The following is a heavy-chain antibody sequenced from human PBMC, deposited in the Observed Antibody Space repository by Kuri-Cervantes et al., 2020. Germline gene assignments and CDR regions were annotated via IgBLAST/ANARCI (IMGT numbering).Heavy chain of an antibody. Sequence: GSLRLSCTVSGGSISSSSYYWGWIRQPPGKGLEWIGSIYYSGSTYYNPSLKSRVTISVDTSKNQFSLKLSSVTAADTAVYYCARVPRYYDSSDQNAFDIWGQGTRVTVSS. CDR1: GGSISSSSYY. J-gene: IGHJ3*02. V-gene: IGHV4-39*01. CDR2: IYYSGST. D-gene: IGHD3-22*01. CDR3: ARVPRYYDSSDQNAFDI.